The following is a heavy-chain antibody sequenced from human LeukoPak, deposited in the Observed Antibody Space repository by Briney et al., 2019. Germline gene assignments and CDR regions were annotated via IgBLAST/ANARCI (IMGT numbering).Heavy chain of an antibody. J-gene: IGHJ4*02. CDR2: INPNSGGT. V-gene: IGHV1-2*02. CDR1: GYTFTGYY. D-gene: IGHD3-22*01. CDR3: ARGAYDSSGYYVY. Sequence: GASVKVSCKASGYTFTGYYMHWVRQAPGQGLEWMGWINPNSGGTNYAQKFQGRVTMTRDTSISTAYMELSRLRSDDTAVYYCARGAYDSSGYYVYWGQGTLVTVSS.